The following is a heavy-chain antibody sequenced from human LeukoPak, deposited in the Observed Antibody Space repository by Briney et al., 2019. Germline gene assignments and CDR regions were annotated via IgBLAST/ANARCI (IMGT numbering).Heavy chain of an antibody. D-gene: IGHD5/OR15-5a*01. V-gene: IGHV4-30-4*01. Sequence: PSETLSLTCTVSGGSISSGDYYWSWIRQPPGKGLEWIGYIYYSGSTYYNPSLKSRVTISVDTSKNQFSLKLSSVTAADTAVYYCARASTSGGDAFDIWGQGTMVIVSS. CDR1: GGSISSGDYY. CDR2: IYYSGST. J-gene: IGHJ3*02. CDR3: ARASTSGGDAFDI.